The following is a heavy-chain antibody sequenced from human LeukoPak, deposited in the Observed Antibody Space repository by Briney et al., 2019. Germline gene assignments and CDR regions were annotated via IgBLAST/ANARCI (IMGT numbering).Heavy chain of an antibody. J-gene: IGHJ3*02. V-gene: IGHV3-11*01. Sequence: GGSLRLSCAASGFTFSDYYMSWIRQAPGKGLEWVSYISNSASAIYYADSVKGRFTTSRDNAKNSLFLQMNSLRAEDTAVYYCARGYDFWSGFLPKDAFDIWGQGTMVTVSS. D-gene: IGHD3-3*01. CDR2: ISNSASAI. CDR3: ARGYDFWSGFLPKDAFDI. CDR1: GFTFSDYY.